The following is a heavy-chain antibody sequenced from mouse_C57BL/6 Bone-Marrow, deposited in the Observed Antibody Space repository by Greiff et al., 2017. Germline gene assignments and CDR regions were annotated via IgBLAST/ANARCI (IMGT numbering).Heavy chain of an antibody. CDR1: GYAFSSYW. D-gene: IGHD2-2*01. J-gene: IGHJ3*01. CDR3: AREGIWLRRSWFAY. V-gene: IGHV1-80*01. CDR2: IYPGDGDT. Sequence: VQLQQSGAELVKPGASVKISCKASGYAFSSYWMNWVKQRPGKGLEWIGQIYPGDGDTNYNGKFKGKATLTADKSSSTAYMQLSSLTSEDSAVYFCAREGIWLRRSWFAYWGQGTLVTVSA.